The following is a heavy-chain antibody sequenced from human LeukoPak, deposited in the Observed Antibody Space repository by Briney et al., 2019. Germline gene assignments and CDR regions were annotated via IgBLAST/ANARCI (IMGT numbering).Heavy chain of an antibody. J-gene: IGHJ4*02. CDR2: IRYDGSNK. D-gene: IGHD3-10*01. CDR3: AKDRGLWFGELFYFDY. V-gene: IGHV3-30*02. Sequence: GGSLRLSCAASGFTFSSYGMHWVRQAPGKGLEWVAFIRYDGSNKYYADSVKGRFTISRDNSKSTLYLQMNSLRAEDTAVYYCAKDRGLWFGELFYFDYWGQGTLVTVSS. CDR1: GFTFSSYG.